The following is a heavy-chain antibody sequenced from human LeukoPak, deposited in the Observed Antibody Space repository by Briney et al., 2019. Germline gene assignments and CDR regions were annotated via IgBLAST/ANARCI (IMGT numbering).Heavy chain of an antibody. CDR3: ARVNWGSLGAFEI. D-gene: IGHD7-27*01. CDR2: IYYSGST. J-gene: IGHJ3*02. CDR1: GGSISSYY. Sequence: SETLSLTCTVSGGSISSYYWSWIRQPPGKGLEWIGYIYYSGSTNYNPSLKSRVTISVDRSKNQLSLKLSSVTAADTAVYYCARVNWGSLGAFEIWGQGTMVTVAS. V-gene: IGHV4-59*12.